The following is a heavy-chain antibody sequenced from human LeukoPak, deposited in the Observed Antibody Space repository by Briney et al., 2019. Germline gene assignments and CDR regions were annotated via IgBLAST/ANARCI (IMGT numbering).Heavy chain of an antibody. D-gene: IGHD6-19*01. CDR1: GGSFSGYY. J-gene: IGHJ2*01. CDR2: INHSGST. CDR3: ARGVGAVAGSWYFDL. V-gene: IGHV4-34*01. Sequence: PSETLSLTCSVYGGSFSGYYWSWIRQSPGKGLEWIGEINHSGSTEYNPSLKTRVAISVDTSKNQFSLKLSSVTAADTAVYYCARGVGAVAGSWYFDLWGRGTLVTVS.